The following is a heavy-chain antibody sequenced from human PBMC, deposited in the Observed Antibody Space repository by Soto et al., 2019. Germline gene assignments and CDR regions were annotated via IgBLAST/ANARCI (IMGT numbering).Heavy chain of an antibody. V-gene: IGHV4-4*02. Sequence: QVQLQESGPGLVSPSGTLSLTCAVSGGPITYWLSWVRQSPGKGLEWIGEVSQRGGTNYIPSLKSRVTISRDNSRNQIFLHLTSVTAADKAVYFCAKPVTDSGTSGYDSWGQGILVTVSS. CDR1: GGPITYW. D-gene: IGHD1-1*01. CDR3: AKPVTDSGTSGYDS. CDR2: VSQRGGT. J-gene: IGHJ5*02.